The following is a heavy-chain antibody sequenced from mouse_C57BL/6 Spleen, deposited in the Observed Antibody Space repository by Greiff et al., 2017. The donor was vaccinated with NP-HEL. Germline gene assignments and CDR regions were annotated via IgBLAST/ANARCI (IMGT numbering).Heavy chain of an antibody. CDR1: GYAFSSSW. CDR3: ARSGYGYDFYYAMDY. V-gene: IGHV1-82*01. CDR2: IYPGDGDT. Sequence: VQLQQSGPELVKPGASVKISCKASGYAFSSSWMNWVKQRPGKGLEWIGRIYPGDGDTNYNGKFKGKATLTADKSSSTAYMQLSSLTSEDSAVYFGARSGYGYDFYYAMDYWGQGTSVTVSS. J-gene: IGHJ4*01. D-gene: IGHD2-2*01.